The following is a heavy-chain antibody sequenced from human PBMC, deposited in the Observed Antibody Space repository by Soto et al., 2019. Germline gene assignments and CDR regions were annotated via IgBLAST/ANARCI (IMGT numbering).Heavy chain of an antibody. V-gene: IGHV1-18*01. D-gene: IGHD7-27*01. CDR2: ISTYNGDT. CDR3: ARGPRNWGVDY. CDR1: GYTFPSYG. Sequence: ASVKVSCKASGYTFPSYGITWVRQAPGQGLEWMGWISTYNGDTKNAQKLQGRVTMTTDTSTSTAYMELSSLTSEDTAVYYCARGPRNWGVDYWGQGTLVTVSS. J-gene: IGHJ4*02.